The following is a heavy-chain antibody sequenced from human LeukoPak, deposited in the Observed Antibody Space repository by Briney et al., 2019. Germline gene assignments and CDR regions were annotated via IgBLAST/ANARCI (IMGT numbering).Heavy chain of an antibody. J-gene: IGHJ3*02. CDR2: ISSSGSTI. CDR3: ARVSGYDILTGYYRPDAFDI. D-gene: IGHD3-9*01. Sequence: GGSLRLSCAASGFTFSSYEMNWVRQAPGKGLEWVSYISSSGSTIYYADSVKGRFTISRDNAKNSLYLQMNSLRAEDTAVYYCARVSGYDILTGYYRPDAFDIWGQGTMVTVSS. V-gene: IGHV3-48*03. CDR1: GFTFSSYE.